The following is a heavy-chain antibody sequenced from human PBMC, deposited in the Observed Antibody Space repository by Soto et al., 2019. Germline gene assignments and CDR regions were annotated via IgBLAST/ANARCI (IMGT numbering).Heavy chain of an antibody. V-gene: IGHV1-24*01. CDR2: FEPEDGET. CDR1: GYTLTELS. D-gene: IGHD5-12*01. Sequence: ASVKVSCKVSGYTLTELSMHWVRQVPGKGLEWMGGFEPEDGETFYAQKFQGRVSMTEDTSTDTAYMELRSLRSEDTAVYYCATRIYSAYGFDYWGQGTLVTVSS. CDR3: ATRIYSAYGFDY. J-gene: IGHJ4*02.